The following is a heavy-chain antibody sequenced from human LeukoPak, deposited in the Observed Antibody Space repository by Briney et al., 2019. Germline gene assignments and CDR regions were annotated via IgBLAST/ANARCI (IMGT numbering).Heavy chain of an antibody. Sequence: PGGSLRLSCAASGFTFSSYWMSWVRQAPGKGLEWVANIKQDGSEKYYVDSVKGRFTISRDSAKNSPYLQMNSLRAEDTAVYYCARDGAAAAYDAFDIWGQGTMVTVSS. V-gene: IGHV3-7*03. CDR1: GFTFSSYW. D-gene: IGHD6-13*01. J-gene: IGHJ3*02. CDR2: IKQDGSEK. CDR3: ARDGAAAAYDAFDI.